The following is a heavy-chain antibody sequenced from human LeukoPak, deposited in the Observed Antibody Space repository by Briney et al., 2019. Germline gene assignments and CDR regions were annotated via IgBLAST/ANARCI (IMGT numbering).Heavy chain of an antibody. CDR2: ISSGSDNI. Sequence: GWSLRLSCTASGFTFKNYSMSWVRQAPGKRLELIAYISSGSDNIYYPDSVKGRFTISRDNAKNSLYLQMNSLRDEDTALYYCARFSTVATRDYWGQGTLVAVSS. V-gene: IGHV3-48*02. D-gene: IGHD4-17*01. J-gene: IGHJ4*02. CDR1: GFTFKNYS. CDR3: ARFSTVATRDY.